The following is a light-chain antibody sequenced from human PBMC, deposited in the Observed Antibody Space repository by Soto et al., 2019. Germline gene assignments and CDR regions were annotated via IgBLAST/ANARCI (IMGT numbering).Light chain of an antibody. CDR1: SSDVGGYNY. J-gene: IGLJ1*01. CDR2: DVS. V-gene: IGLV2-14*01. CDR3: GSYASSSTLYV. Sequence: QSVLTQPAGVAGSPGQSITISRNGTSSDVGGYNYVSWYQQHSGKAPKLMIYDVSNQPSGVSNRFSGSKSGNTASLTISGLQAEDEADYYCGSYASSSTLYVFGTGTKVTVL.